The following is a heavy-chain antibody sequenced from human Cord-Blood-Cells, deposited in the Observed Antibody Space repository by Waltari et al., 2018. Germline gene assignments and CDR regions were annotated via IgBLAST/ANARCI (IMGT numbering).Heavy chain of an antibody. CDR2: IYYSGST. V-gene: IGHV4-39*01. D-gene: IGHD4-17*01. Sequence: QLQLQESGPGLVKPSETLSLTCTVSGGSFSSSIYYWGWIRQPPGKGLEWIGSIYYSGSTYYNPSLKSRVTISVDTSKNQFSLKLSSVTAADTAVYYCASRLIYGDYVGPDYWGQGTLVTVSS. CDR3: ASRLIYGDYVGPDY. J-gene: IGHJ4*02. CDR1: GGSFSSSIYY.